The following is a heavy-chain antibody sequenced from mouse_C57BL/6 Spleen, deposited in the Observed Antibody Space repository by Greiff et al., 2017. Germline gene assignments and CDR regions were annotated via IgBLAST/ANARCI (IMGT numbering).Heavy chain of an antibody. CDR2: ISYSGST. CDR3: ARYHYGSLAF. V-gene: IGHV3-1*01. Sequence: EVQLQQSGPGMVKPSQSLSLTCTVTGYSITSGYDWHWIRHFPGNKLEWMGYISYSGSTNYNPSLKSRISITHDTSKNHFFLKLNSVTTEDTATYYCARYHYGSLAFWGQGTLVTVSA. CDR1: GYSITSGYD. J-gene: IGHJ3*01. D-gene: IGHD1-1*01.